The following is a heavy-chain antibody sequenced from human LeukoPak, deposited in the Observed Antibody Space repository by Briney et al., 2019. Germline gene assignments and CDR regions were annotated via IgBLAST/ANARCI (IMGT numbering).Heavy chain of an antibody. V-gene: IGHV6-1*01. CDR2: TYYRSKCYN. D-gene: IGHD3-22*01. Sequence: SQTLSLTCAISGDCVSSNIAAWSWIRQSPSRGLEWLGRTYYRSKCYNDYAVSVKSRITINTDTSKNHFYLQPNSVTADDTAVYYCARSDGSGKNWFDPWGQGTLVTVSS. J-gene: IGHJ5*02. CDR1: GDCVSSNIAA. CDR3: ARSDGSGKNWFDP.